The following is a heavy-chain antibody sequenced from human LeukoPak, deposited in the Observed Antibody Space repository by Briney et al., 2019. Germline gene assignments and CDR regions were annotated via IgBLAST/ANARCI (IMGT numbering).Heavy chain of an antibody. V-gene: IGHV1-8*01. CDR3: ARATYGDYAPFD. CDR2: MNPNSGNT. D-gene: IGHD4-17*01. CDR1: GYTFTSYD. J-gene: IGHJ4*02. Sequence: ASVKVSCKASGYTFTSYDINWVRQATGQGLEWMGWMNPNSGNTGYAQKFQGRVTITRDTSASTAYMELSSLRSEDTAVYYCARATYGDYAPFDWGQGTLVTVSS.